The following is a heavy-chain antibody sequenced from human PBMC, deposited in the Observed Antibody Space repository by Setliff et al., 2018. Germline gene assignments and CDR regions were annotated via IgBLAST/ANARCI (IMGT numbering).Heavy chain of an antibody. D-gene: IGHD3-22*01. Sequence: GESLKISCQGFGYSFSRSWIVWVRQMPGRGLEWLGIVYPGDSDTRYNPSFQGQVTISADKSISTAYLQWSSLKASDTAIYYCGSGFYDRSGYYSPVDHWGQGTVVTVSS. CDR2: VYPGDSDT. J-gene: IGHJ4*02. V-gene: IGHV5-51*01. CDR1: GYSFSRSW. CDR3: GSGFYDRSGYYSPVDH.